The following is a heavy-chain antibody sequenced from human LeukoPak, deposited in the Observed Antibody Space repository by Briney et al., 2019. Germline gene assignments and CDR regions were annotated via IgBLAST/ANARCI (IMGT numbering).Heavy chain of an antibody. CDR1: GFIFSNYG. J-gene: IGHJ4*02. Sequence: GGSLRPSCAASGFIFSNYGLHWVRQAPGKGLEWVAFIRYDGSNEYYADSVKGRFTISRDDSKNTLYLEMNNLATEDTAVYFRAKLPYCSGGACYSAHFDFWGQGTLVTVSS. CDR2: IRYDGSNE. CDR3: AKLPYCSGGACYSAHFDF. V-gene: IGHV3-30*02. D-gene: IGHD2-15*01.